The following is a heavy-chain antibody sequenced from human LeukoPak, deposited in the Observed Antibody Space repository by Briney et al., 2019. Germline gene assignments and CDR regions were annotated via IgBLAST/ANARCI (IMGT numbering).Heavy chain of an antibody. J-gene: IGHJ4*02. V-gene: IGHV3-20*04. CDR1: GFTFDDYG. CDR3: ATYRQVLLPFES. D-gene: IGHD2-8*02. Sequence: GGSLRLSCAASGFTFDDYGMSWVRQVPGKGLEWVSGINWNGGSTGYADSVRGRFTISRDNSKSTLSLQMNSLGAEDTAIYYCATYRQVLLPFESWGQGTLVTVSS. CDR2: INWNGGST.